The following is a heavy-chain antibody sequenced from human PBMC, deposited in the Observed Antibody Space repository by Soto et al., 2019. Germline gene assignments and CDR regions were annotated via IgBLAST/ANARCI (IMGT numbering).Heavy chain of an antibody. CDR3: AIFGVGEKYCSSTSCPIGI. D-gene: IGHD2-2*01. Sequence: ASVKVSCKVSGYTLTELSMHWVRQAPGKGLEWMGGFDPEDGETIYAQKFKGRVTMTEDTSTDTAYMELSSLRSEDTAVYYCAIFGVGEKYCSSTSCPIGIWGQGTMVTVSS. CDR1: GYTLTELS. CDR2: FDPEDGET. J-gene: IGHJ3*02. V-gene: IGHV1-24*01.